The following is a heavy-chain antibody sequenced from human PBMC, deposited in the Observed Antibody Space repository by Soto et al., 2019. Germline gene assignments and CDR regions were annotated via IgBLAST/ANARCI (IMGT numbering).Heavy chain of an antibody. V-gene: IGHV4-34*01. CDR1: GGSFSGYY. CDR2: INHSGST. J-gene: IGHJ6*02. Sequence: PSETLSLTCAVYGGSFSGYYWSWIRQPPGKGLEWIGEINHSGSTNYNPSLKSRVTISVDTSKNQFSLKLSSVTAADTAVYYCAQCSGSYPRRYYYYGMDVWGQGTTVTVSS. CDR3: AQCSGSYPRRYYYYGMDV. D-gene: IGHD3-10*02.